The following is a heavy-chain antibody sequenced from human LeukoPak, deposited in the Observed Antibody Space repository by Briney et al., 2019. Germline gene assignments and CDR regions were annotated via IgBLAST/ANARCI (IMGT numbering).Heavy chain of an antibody. D-gene: IGHD7-27*01. V-gene: IGHV4-59*08. CDR2: VSYSGSS. CDR3: ARLQGRGDNYLDY. CDR1: GGSISNYY. Sequence: SETLSLTCTVSGGSISNYYWSWIRQPPGKRLGWIGYVSYSGSSSSNPSLESRVTISVDMSKSQFSLRLTSVTASDTAVYYCARLQGRGDNYLDYWGQGTLVTVSS. J-gene: IGHJ4*02.